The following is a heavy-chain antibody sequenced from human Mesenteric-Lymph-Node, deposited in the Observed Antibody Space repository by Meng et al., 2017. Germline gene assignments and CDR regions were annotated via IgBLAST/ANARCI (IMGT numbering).Heavy chain of an antibody. Sequence: QVEVVGSGRGLVTPGASLRLSCAGSAFTFSDYYMSWIRQAPGKGLEWVSYIRSSGNTKYYADAVKGRFTISRENAKNSLYLQMNSLRAEDTAVYYCASGGVGPVDPWGQGTLVTVSS. CDR3: ASGGVGPVDP. D-gene: IGHD1-26*01. CDR2: IRSSGNTK. J-gene: IGHJ5*02. CDR1: AFTFSDYY. V-gene: IGHV3-11*04.